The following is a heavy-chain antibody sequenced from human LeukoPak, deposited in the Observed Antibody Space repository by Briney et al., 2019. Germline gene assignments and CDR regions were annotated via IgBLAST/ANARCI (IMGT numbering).Heavy chain of an antibody. CDR1: GFDFSGFS. CDR2: ISSSSSYI. CDR3: ARGNYDILTGYTFIDY. D-gene: IGHD3-9*01. Sequence: PGGSLRLSCVVSGFDFSGFSMSWVRQAPGKGLEWVSSISSSSSYIYYADSVKGRFTISRDNAKNSLYLQMNSLRAEDTAVYYCARGNYDILTGYTFIDYWGQGTLVTVSS. V-gene: IGHV3-21*01. J-gene: IGHJ4*02.